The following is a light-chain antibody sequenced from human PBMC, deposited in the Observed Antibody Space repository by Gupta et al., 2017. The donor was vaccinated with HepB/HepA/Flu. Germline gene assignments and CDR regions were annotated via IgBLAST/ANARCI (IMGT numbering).Light chain of an antibody. CDR1: SSNIGNNY. V-gene: IGLV1-51*01. CDR2: DNN. J-gene: IGLJ2*01. Sequence: QSVMTQPPSVSAAPGQTVTISCSGRSSNIGNNYISWYQQLPGTAPRLLIYDNNVRPSGIPDRFSGSKSGTSGTLGITGLQTGDEADYYCGTWDSSLSGVVFGGGTKLTVL. CDR3: GTWDSSLSGVV.